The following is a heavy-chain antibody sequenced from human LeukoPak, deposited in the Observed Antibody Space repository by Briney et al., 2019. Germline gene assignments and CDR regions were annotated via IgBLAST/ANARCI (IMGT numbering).Heavy chain of an antibody. J-gene: IGHJ4*02. CDR1: GGSISSSSYY. CDR2: IYYSGST. CDR3: ARGNDFSSGYPFNY. Sequence: PSETLSLTCTVSGGSISSSSYYWGWIRQPPGKGLEWIGSIYYSGSTYYNPSLKSRLTISIDTSKNQFSLKLSSVSSADTAVYYCARGNDFSSGYPFNYWGQGALVTVSS. D-gene: IGHD3-3*01. V-gene: IGHV4-39*07.